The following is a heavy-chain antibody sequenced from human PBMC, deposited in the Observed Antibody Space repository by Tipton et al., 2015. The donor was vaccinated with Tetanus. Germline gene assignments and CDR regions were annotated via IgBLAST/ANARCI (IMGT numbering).Heavy chain of an antibody. CDR2: ISNSGGI. D-gene: IGHD2-2*03. CDR1: GGSIDSSTSY. CDR3: ARRPNWMNYFDP. Sequence: TLSLTCTVSGGSIDSSTSYWGWIRQPPGRGLEWIGSISNSGGIFYNPSLKSRVTISVDTSKNQFSLRLTSVTAADTAVFYCARRPNWMNYFDPWGHGILVTVSS. V-gene: IGHV4-39*01. J-gene: IGHJ4*01.